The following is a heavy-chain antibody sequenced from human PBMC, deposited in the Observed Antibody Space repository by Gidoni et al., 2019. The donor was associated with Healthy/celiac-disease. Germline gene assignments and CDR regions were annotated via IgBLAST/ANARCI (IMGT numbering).Heavy chain of an antibody. CDR3: ASGDYYGSGAHDY. D-gene: IGHD3-10*01. Sequence: EVQLVESGGGLVQPRGSLRLSCAASGFTVSSNYMGWVRQAPGKGMEWVSVIYSGGSTYYADSVKSRFTIARDNAKNTLYLQMNSLRAEDTAVYYCASGDYYGSGAHDYWGQGTLVTVSS. V-gene: IGHV3-66*02. CDR1: GFTVSSNY. J-gene: IGHJ4*02. CDR2: IYSGGST.